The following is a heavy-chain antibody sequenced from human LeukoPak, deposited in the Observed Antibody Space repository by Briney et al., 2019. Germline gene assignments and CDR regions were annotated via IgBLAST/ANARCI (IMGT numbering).Heavy chain of an antibody. CDR3: ARDSGSYGLGY. CDR1: GFTFSSYG. CDR2: IWYDGSNK. J-gene: IGHJ4*02. D-gene: IGHD1-26*01. Sequence: GGSLRLSCAASGFTFSSYGMHWVRQAPGKGLEWVAVIWYDGSNKYYADSVKGRFTISRDNSKNTLYLQMNSLRAEDTAVYYCARDSGSYGLGYWGQGTLVTVSS. V-gene: IGHV3-33*01.